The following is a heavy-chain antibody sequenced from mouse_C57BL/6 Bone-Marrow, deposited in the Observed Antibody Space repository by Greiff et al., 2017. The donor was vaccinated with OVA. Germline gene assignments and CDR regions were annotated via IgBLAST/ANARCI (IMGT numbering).Heavy chain of an antibody. CDR3: GRARLLLLLELHY. CDR1: GYTFTSYG. CDR2: IYPRSGNT. D-gene: IGHD1-1*01. V-gene: IGHV1-81*01. Sequence: QVQLKQSGAELARPGASVKLSCKASGYTFTSYGISWVKQRTGQGLEWIGEIYPRSGNTYYNEKFKGKATLTADKSSSTAYMELRSLTSEDSAVYFWGRARLLLLLELHYWGQGTSVTVSS. J-gene: IGHJ4*01.